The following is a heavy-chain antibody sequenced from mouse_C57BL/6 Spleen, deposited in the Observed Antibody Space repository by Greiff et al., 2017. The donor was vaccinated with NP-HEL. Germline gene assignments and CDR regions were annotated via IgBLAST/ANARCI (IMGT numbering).Heavy chain of an antibody. CDR3: AIKSRITTVVGYFDV. Sequence: QVQLKESGPELVKPGASVKISCKASGYAFSSSWMNWVKQRPGKGLEWIGRIYPGDGDTNYNGKFKGKATLTADKSSSTAYMQLSSLTSEDSAVYFCAIKSRITTVVGYFDVWGTGTTVTVSS. CDR1: GYAFSSSW. V-gene: IGHV1-82*01. D-gene: IGHD1-1*01. J-gene: IGHJ1*03. CDR2: IYPGDGDT.